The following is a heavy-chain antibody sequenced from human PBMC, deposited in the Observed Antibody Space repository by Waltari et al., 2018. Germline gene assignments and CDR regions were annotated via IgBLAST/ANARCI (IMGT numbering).Heavy chain of an antibody. CDR2: ISYSGTT. J-gene: IGHJ5*02. Sequence: QLQLQESGPGLLKPSETLSLTCTVSGGSISSGSYYWGWIRQPPGKGLESIGYISYSGTTYYNLSLKSRVTMSVDTSRDQYSLSLRSVAAADTAVYYCARYYGNGEGWLDPWGQGTLVTVSS. V-gene: IGHV4-39*07. D-gene: IGHD3-3*01. CDR1: GGSISSGSYY. CDR3: ARYYGNGEGWLDP.